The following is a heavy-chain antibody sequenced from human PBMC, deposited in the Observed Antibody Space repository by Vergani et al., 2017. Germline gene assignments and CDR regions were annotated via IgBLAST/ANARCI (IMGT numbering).Heavy chain of an antibody. CDR1: GFTFSSYA. Sequence: QVQLVESGGGVVQPGRSLRLSCAASGFTFSSYAMHWVRQAPDKGLEWVAVISYDGSNKYYADSVKGRFTISRDNSKNTLYLQMNSLRAEDTAVYYCARESPSRDQLLSYYYYGMDVWGQGTTVTVSS. CDR3: ARESPSRDQLLSYYYYGMDV. CDR2: ISYDGSNK. V-gene: IGHV3-30-3*01. D-gene: IGHD2-2*01. J-gene: IGHJ6*02.